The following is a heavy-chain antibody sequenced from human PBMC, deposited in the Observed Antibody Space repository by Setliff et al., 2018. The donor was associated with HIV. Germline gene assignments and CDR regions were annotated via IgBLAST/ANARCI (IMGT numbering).Heavy chain of an antibody. J-gene: IGHJ4*01. Sequence: ASVKVSCKASGYTFTSYPMHWVRQAPGQGLEWMGVINTSGGSAGYAEKFRGRVTMTRDTSTSTVYMDLRNLRSEDTAVYYCARNQGDSSSWYAGDYWGHGTLVTVSS. CDR3: ARNQGDSSSWYAGDY. CDR1: GYTFTSYP. D-gene: IGHD6-13*01. CDR2: INTSGGSA. V-gene: IGHV1-46*01.